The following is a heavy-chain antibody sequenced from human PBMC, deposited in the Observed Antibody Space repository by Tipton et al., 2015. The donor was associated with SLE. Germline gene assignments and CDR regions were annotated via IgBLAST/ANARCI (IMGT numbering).Heavy chain of an antibody. CDR1: GGSISSHY. Sequence: GLVKPSETLSLTCTVSGGSISSHYWSWIRQPPGKGLEWIGYVYYSGSTSYNPSLKSRVTISVDTSKNQFSLKLSSVTAADTAVYYCARIPPGIALKGWFDPWGQGTLVTVSS. D-gene: IGHD6-13*01. J-gene: IGHJ5*02. CDR3: ARIPPGIALKGWFDP. V-gene: IGHV4-59*11. CDR2: VYYSGST.